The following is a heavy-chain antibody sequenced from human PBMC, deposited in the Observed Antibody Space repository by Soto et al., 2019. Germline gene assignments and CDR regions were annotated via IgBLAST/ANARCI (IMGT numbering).Heavy chain of an antibody. J-gene: IGHJ6*02. D-gene: IGHD3-10*01. CDR3: ASLGGDHRYYYYYGMDV. CDR2: IYPGDSDT. Sequence: PGESRKISCKGSGYSFTSYWIGWVRQMPGKGLEWMGTIYPGDSDTRYSPSFQGQVTISADKSISTAYLQWSSLKASDSAMYYCASLGGDHRYYYYYGMDVWGQGTTVTVSS. V-gene: IGHV5-51*01. CDR1: GYSFTSYW.